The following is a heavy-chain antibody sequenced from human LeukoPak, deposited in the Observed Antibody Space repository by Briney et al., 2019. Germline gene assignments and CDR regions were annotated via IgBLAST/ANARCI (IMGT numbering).Heavy chain of an antibody. CDR3: ARGVVWYQLLHGVWFDP. J-gene: IGHJ5*02. CDR2: INPNSGGT. CDR1: GYTFTGYY. Sequence: GASVKVSCKASGYTFTGYYMHWVRQAPGQGLEWMGWINPNSGGTNYAQKFQGRVTMTRDTSISTAYMELSRLRSDDTAVYYCARGVVWYQLLHGVWFDPWGQGTLVTVSS. V-gene: IGHV1-2*02. D-gene: IGHD2-2*01.